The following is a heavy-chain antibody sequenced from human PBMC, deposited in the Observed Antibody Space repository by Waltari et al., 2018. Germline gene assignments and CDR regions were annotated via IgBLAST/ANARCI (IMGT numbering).Heavy chain of an antibody. CDR3: AREGQGPYFDY. V-gene: IGHV4-59*01. CDR1: GGSISSYY. CDR2: IYYSGST. Sequence: QVQLQESGPGLVKPSETLSLTCTVSGGSISSYYWSWIRQPPGKGLEWIGYIYYSGSTTYYPSLNSRVTISVDTSKNQFSLKLSSVTAADTAVYYCAREGQGPYFDYWGQGTLVTVSS. J-gene: IGHJ4*02.